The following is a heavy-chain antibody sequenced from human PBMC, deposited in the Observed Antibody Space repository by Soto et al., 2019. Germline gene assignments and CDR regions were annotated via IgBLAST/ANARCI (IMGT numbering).Heavy chain of an antibody. J-gene: IGHJ5*02. Sequence: SETLSLTCTVSGGSISSGGYYWSWIRQHPGKGLEWIGYIYYSGSTYYNPSLKSRVTISVDTSKNQFSLKLSSVTAADTAVYYCARDRGDYVWGSYRGETHNWLDPWGQGTLVTVSS. D-gene: IGHD3-16*02. CDR2: IYYSGST. CDR1: GGSISSGGYY. CDR3: ARDRGDYVWGSYRGETHNWLDP. V-gene: IGHV4-31*03.